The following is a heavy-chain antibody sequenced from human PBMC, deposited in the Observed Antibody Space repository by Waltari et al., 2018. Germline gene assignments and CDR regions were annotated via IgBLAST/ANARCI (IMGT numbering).Heavy chain of an antibody. J-gene: IGHJ2*01. CDR1: EFTFSGYG. V-gene: IGHV3-7*01. CDR3: ARDRGGYCSSSTCYSHFDL. CDR2: IKEDESEK. Sequence: EVQLVESGGGLVQPGGSLRLSWAASEFTFSGYGMSWVRRAPGKGLEWVANIKEDESEKYYGDSVKGRFTISRDNAKRSLYLRMDSLRAEDTAVYYCARDRGGYCSSSTCYSHFDLWGRGTLVTVSS. D-gene: IGHD2-2*02.